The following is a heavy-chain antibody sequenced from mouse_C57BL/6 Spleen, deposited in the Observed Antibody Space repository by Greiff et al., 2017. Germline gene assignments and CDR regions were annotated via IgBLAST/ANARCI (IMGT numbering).Heavy chain of an antibody. J-gene: IGHJ3*01. D-gene: IGHD1-1*01. V-gene: IGHV1-5*01. CDR2: IYPGNSDT. CDR3: TSEEDYYGSSPVFAY. Sequence: EVQLQQSGTVLARPGASVKMSCKTSGYTFTSYWMHWVKQRPGQGLEWIGAIYPGNSDTSYNQKFTGKATLTAVPAASTAYMELSSLTNEDSAVYYCTSEEDYYGSSPVFAYWGQGTLVTVSA. CDR1: GYTFTSYW.